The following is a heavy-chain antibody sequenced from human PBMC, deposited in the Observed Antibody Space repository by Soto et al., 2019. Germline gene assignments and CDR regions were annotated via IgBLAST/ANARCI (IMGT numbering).Heavy chain of an antibody. V-gene: IGHV1-18*01. CDR1: GYTFTSYG. CDR3: ARDEGYMWYDGGWFDP. Sequence: QVQLVQSGAEVKKPGASVKVSCKSSGYTFTSYGISWVRQAPGQGLEWMGWISGYNSNTNYAQKLQGRVTMTTDTSTSTAYMELRSLRSDDTAVYYCARDEGYMWYDGGWFDPWGQGTLVTVSS. D-gene: IGHD1-1*01. CDR2: ISGYNSNT. J-gene: IGHJ5*02.